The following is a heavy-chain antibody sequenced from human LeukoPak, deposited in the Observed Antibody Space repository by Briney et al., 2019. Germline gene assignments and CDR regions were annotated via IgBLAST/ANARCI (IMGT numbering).Heavy chain of an antibody. V-gene: IGHV4-59*01. CDR3: ARGAAGSDY. D-gene: IGHD6-13*01. CDR1: GGSFSDYY. Sequence: PSETLSLTCTVPGGSFSDYYWSWIRQSPGKGLEWIGYIYYSGSANYNPSLKSRVTISVDMSKNEFSLKLNSVTAADTAVYCCARGAAGSDYWGQGTLVTVSS. J-gene: IGHJ4*02. CDR2: IYYSGSA.